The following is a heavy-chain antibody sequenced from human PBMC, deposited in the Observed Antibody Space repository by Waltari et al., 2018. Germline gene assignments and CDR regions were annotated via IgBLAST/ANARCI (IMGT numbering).Heavy chain of an antibody. Sequence: EVQLLESGGGLVQPGGSLRLSCAGSGFIFSSYAMSWVRQGSGKGLGGVSAISGSASASFYADSVKGRFSISRDNSKNTLFLQVNSLRADDTAIYYCAIDLGYFTSWGPGTLVTVSS. V-gene: IGHV3-23*01. CDR2: ISGSASAS. CDR1: GFIFSSYA. D-gene: IGHD2-8*01. CDR3: AIDLGYFTS. J-gene: IGHJ5*02.